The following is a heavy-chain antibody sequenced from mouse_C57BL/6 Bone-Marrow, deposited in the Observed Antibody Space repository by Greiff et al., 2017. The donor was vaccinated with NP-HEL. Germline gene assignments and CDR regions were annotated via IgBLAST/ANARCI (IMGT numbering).Heavy chain of an antibody. V-gene: IGHV5-12*01. D-gene: IGHD4-1*01. CDR1: GFTFSDYY. CDR3: ANWDPAWFAY. Sequence: EVKLMESGGGLVQPGGSLKLSCAASGFTFSDYYMYWVRQTPEKRLEWVAYISNGGGSTYYPDTVKGRFTISRDNAKNTLYLQMGRLKSEDTAMYYCANWDPAWFAYWGQGTLVTVSA. J-gene: IGHJ3*01. CDR2: ISNGGGST.